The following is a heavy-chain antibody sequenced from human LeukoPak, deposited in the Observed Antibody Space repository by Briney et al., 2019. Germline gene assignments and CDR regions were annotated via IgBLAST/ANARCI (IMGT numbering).Heavy chain of an antibody. Sequence: SKTLSLTCAVFGGSISSENWWSWVREPPGKGLEWIGEIYHSGSTNYNPSLKSRVTISVDKSKNQFSLTLTSVTAADTAVYYCVREFWSGYYSRHYGVDVWGRGTTVTVSS. CDR1: GGSISSENW. CDR2: IYHSGST. CDR3: VREFWSGYYSRHYGVDV. J-gene: IGHJ6*02. D-gene: IGHD3-3*01. V-gene: IGHV4-4*02.